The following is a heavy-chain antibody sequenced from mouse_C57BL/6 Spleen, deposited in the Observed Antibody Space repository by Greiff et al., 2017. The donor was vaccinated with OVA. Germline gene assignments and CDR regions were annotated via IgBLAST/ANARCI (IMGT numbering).Heavy chain of an antibody. CDR1: GYTFTDHT. Sequence: VHLVESDAELVKPGASVKISCKVSGYTFTDHTIHWMKQRPEQGLEWIGYIYPRDGSTKYNEKFKGKATLTADKSSSTAYMQLNSLTSEDSAVYFCARYYDGYYYFDYWGQGTTLTVSS. CDR2: IYPRDGST. V-gene: IGHV1-78*01. CDR3: ARYYDGYYYFDY. D-gene: IGHD2-3*01. J-gene: IGHJ2*01.